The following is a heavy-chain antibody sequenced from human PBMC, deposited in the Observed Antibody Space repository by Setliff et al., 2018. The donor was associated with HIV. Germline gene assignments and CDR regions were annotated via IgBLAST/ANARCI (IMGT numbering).Heavy chain of an antibody. CDR3: ARDGIAARWALDY. D-gene: IGHD6-6*01. V-gene: IGHV3-48*03. Sequence: GGSLSPSCAASGFKFSSYEMNWVRQAPGKGLEWISYIRSSGSPIYYADSVTGRFTISRDNAKNSLYLQMNSLRVEDTAVYYCARDGIAARWALDYWGQGIVVTVSS. CDR1: GFKFSSYE. CDR2: IRSSGSPI. J-gene: IGHJ4*02.